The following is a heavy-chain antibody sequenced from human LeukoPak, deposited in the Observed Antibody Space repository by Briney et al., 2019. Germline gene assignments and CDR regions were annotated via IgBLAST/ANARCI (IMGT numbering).Heavy chain of an antibody. J-gene: IGHJ4*02. CDR3: ARSYCGGDCYRNFDY. V-gene: IGHV1-69*13. CDR2: IIPIFGTA. D-gene: IGHD2-21*02. CDR1: GYTFATYA. Sequence: GASVKVSCKTSGYTFATYAISWVRQAPGQGLEWMGGIIPIFGTANYAQKFQGRVTITADESTSTAYMELSSLRSEDTAVYYCARSYCGGDCYRNFDYWGQGTLVTVSS.